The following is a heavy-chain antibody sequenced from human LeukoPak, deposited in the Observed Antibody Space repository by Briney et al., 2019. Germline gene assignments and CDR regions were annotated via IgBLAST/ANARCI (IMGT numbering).Heavy chain of an antibody. V-gene: IGHV4-4*07. CDR3: AGRPIMLTIFGVDDAFDI. D-gene: IGHD3-3*01. Sequence: SETLSLTCTVSGGSIISYYWSWVRQSAGKGLEWIGRIYPSGSTEYNTSLKSRVTMSVDMSKKQFSLKLSSVTAADTAVYYCAGRPIMLTIFGVDDAFDIWGQGTMVTVSS. CDR1: GGSIISYY. CDR2: IYPSGST. J-gene: IGHJ3*02.